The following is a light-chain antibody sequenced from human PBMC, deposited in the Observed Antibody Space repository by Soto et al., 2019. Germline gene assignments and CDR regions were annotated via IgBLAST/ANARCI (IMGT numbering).Light chain of an antibody. CDR2: GVS. CDR1: SSDVGGYNY. Sequence: QSALTQPASVSGSPGQSITISCTGTSSDVGGYNYVSWYQHHPGKAPKLMIYGVSNRPSGVSNRFSGSKSANTASLTISGLQGEDEADYYCSSYTGSSTYVVFGGGTKLTVL. V-gene: IGLV2-14*03. CDR3: SSYTGSSTYVV. J-gene: IGLJ2*01.